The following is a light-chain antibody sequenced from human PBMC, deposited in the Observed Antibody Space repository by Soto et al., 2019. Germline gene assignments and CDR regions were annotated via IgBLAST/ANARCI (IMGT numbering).Light chain of an antibody. J-gene: IGKJ5*01. CDR2: GAS. CDR3: QQYNNWPFIT. Sequence: EIVMTQSPATLSLSPGERATLSCRASQSVNSNLAWYQQKAGQAPRLLIYGASSRATGIPVRFSGSGSGTEFTLTISSLQSEDFAVYYCQQYNNWPFITFGQGTRLEIK. V-gene: IGKV3-15*01. CDR1: QSVNSN.